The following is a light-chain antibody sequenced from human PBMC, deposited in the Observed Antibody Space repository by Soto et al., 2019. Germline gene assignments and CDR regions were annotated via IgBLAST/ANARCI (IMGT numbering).Light chain of an antibody. CDR1: QSISSW. Sequence: DIQMTQSPSTLSASVGDRVTITCRASQSISSWLAWYQQKPGKAPKLLIYKASSLQSGVPSRFSGSGSGTEFTFTITSLQPDDFATYYCLQYDSYSYTFGQGTKLEIK. CDR3: LQYDSYSYT. J-gene: IGKJ2*01. CDR2: KAS. V-gene: IGKV1-5*03.